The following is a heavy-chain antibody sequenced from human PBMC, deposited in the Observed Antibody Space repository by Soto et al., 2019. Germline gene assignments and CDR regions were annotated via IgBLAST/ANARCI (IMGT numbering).Heavy chain of an antibody. V-gene: IGHV3-30*18. D-gene: IGHD1-26*01. CDR3: ANGPGGGSYYLDY. CDR2: ISYDGSNK. Sequence: QVQLVESGGGVVQPGRSLRLSCAASGFTFSSYGMHWVRQAPGKGLEWVAVISYDGSNKYYADSVKGRFTISRDNSKNTLYLQMNSLRADDTAVYYCANGPGGGSYYLDYWGQGTLVTVSS. J-gene: IGHJ4*02. CDR1: GFTFSSYG.